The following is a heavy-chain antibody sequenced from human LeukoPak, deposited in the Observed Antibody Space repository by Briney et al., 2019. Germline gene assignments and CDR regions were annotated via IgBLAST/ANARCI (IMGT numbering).Heavy chain of an antibody. Sequence: ASVKVSCKASGYTFTSYDINWVRQAAGQGLEWMGWMNPNSGNTGYAQKFQGRVTMTRNTSISTAYMELSSLRSEDTAVYYCARSWIHDFWSGLIKPRTYFDYWGQETLVTVSP. CDR3: ARSWIHDFWSGLIKPRTYFDY. CDR1: GYTFTSYD. D-gene: IGHD3-3*01. V-gene: IGHV1-8*01. J-gene: IGHJ4*02. CDR2: MNPNSGNT.